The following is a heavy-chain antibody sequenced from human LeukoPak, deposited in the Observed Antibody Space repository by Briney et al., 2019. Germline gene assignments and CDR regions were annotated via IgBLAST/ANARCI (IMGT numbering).Heavy chain of an antibody. CDR3: ARDQELDFWSGYLDY. CDR2: IWYDGSNK. CDR1: GFTFSSYG. V-gene: IGHV3-30*19. Sequence: GGSLRLSCAASGFTFSSYGMHWVRQAPGKGLEWVAVIWYDGSNKYYADSVKGRFTISRDNSKNTLYLQMNSLRAEDTAVYYCARDQELDFWSGYLDYWGQGTLVTVSS. J-gene: IGHJ4*02. D-gene: IGHD3-3*01.